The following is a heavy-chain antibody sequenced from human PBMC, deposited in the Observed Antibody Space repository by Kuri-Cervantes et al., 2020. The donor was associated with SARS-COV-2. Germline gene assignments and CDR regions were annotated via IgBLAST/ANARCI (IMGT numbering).Heavy chain of an antibody. CDR3: ARWGVYYFDY. Sequence: GESLKISCAASGFTFSSCWMSWVRQAPGKGLEWVANIKQDGSEKYYVDSVKGRFTISRDNAKNSLYLQMNSLRAEDTAVYYCARWGVYYFDYWGQGTLVTVSS. CDR1: GFTFSSCW. V-gene: IGHV3-7*01. J-gene: IGHJ4*02. D-gene: IGHD3-16*01. CDR2: IKQDGSEK.